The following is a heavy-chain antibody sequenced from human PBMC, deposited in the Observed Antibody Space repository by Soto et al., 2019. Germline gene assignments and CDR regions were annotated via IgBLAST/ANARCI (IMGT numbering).Heavy chain of an antibody. Sequence: EVQLVESGGGLVQPGGSLRLSCAASGFTFSGYWMHWVRQAPGKGLVWVSRMNTHESKTSYADSVKGRFTISRDNAKNTLYLHMNSLRAEDTAVYYCARGRSSGYHLFGYWGPGTLVTVS. J-gene: IGHJ4*02. CDR2: MNTHESKT. CDR3: ARGRSSGYHLFGY. D-gene: IGHD3-22*01. V-gene: IGHV3-74*01. CDR1: GFTFSGYW.